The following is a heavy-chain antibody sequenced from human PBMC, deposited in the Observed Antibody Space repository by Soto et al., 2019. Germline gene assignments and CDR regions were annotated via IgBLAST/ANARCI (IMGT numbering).Heavy chain of an antibody. CDR2: IIPIFGTA. CDR3: ARDPTPYYYGSETYYYGMDV. D-gene: IGHD3-10*01. J-gene: IGHJ6*02. V-gene: IGHV1-69*01. CDR1: GGTFSSYA. Sequence: QVQLVQSGAEVKKPGSSVKVSCKASGGTFSSYAISWVRQAPGQGLEWMGGIIPIFGTANYAQKFQGRVKITADESTSTAYMELSSLRSEATAVYYCARDPTPYYYGSETYYYGMDVWGQGTTVTVSS.